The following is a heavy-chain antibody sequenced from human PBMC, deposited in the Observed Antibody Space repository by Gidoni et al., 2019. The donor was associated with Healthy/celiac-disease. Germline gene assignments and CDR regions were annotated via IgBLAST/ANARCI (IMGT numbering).Heavy chain of an antibody. Sequence: QVQLVESGGGVVQPGRSRRRSCAAAGVTFSSNGMHWVRQAPGKGLEWVAVLSYVCSHHFFAASVKGRFPLSRDNSKNTLYLQMYRLRAEDTAVYYCAKEAPGDYSRGDGMDVWGQGTTVTVSS. D-gene: IGHD4-17*01. CDR1: GVTFSSNG. CDR2: LSYVCSHH. CDR3: AKEAPGDYSRGDGMDV. J-gene: IGHJ6*02. V-gene: IGHV3-30*18.